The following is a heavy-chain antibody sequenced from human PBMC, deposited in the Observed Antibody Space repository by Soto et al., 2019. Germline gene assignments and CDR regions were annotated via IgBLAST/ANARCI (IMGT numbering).Heavy chain of an antibody. V-gene: IGHV4-61*01. CDR3: ARCRYSGSYPPYYFDY. J-gene: IGHJ4*02. Sequence: PSETLSLTCTVSGGSVSSGSYYWSWSRQPPGKGLEWIGYIYYSGSTNYNPSLKSRVTISVDTSKNQFSLKLSSVTAADTAVYYCARCRYSGSYPPYYFDYWGQGTLVTVSS. D-gene: IGHD1-26*01. CDR2: IYYSGST. CDR1: GGSVSSGSYY.